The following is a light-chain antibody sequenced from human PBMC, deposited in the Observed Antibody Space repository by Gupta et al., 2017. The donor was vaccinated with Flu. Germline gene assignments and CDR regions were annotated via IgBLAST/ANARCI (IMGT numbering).Light chain of an antibody. Sequence: QSALTQPASVSGSPGQSITISCTGTSSDVGGYNYVSWYQQHPGKAPKLMIYEVSNRPSGVSNRFSGSKSGNTASLTISGLRAEDEADYYCSSYTSSSTGGVFGTGTKVTVL. CDR1: SSDVGGYNY. V-gene: IGLV2-14*01. J-gene: IGLJ1*01. CDR2: EVS. CDR3: SSYTSSSTGGV.